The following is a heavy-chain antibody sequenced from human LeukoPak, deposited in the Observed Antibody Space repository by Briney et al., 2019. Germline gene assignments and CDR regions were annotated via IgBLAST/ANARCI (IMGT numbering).Heavy chain of an antibody. Sequence: PSETLSLTCAVYGGSFSGYYWSWIRQPPGKGLEWIGEINHSGSTNYNPSLKSRVTISVDTSKNQFSLKLSSVTAADTAVYYCARASYYYYGMDVWGQGTTVTVSS. CDR2: INHSGST. J-gene: IGHJ6*02. CDR1: GGSFSGYY. V-gene: IGHV4-34*01. CDR3: ARASYYYYGMDV.